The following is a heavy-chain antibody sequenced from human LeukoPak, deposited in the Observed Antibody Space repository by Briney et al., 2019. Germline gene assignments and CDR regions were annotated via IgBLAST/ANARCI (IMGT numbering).Heavy chain of an antibody. CDR3: ARDMPDYDYVWGSYRPFDY. D-gene: IGHD3-16*02. J-gene: IGHJ4*02. V-gene: IGHV3-21*01. CDR1: GFTFRSYS. Sequence: GGSLRLSCAASGFTFRSYSMNWVRQAPGKGLEWVSSISSSSSYIYYADSVKGRFTISRDDAKTSLYLQMNSLRAEDTAVYYCARDMPDYDYVWGSYRPFDYWGQGTLVTVSS. CDR2: ISSSSSYI.